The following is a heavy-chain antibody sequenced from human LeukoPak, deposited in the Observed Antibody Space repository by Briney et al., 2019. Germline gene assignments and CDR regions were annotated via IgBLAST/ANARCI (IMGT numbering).Heavy chain of an antibody. CDR2: IYYSGST. J-gene: IGHJ6*02. CDR1: GGSISSGGYY. D-gene: IGHD6-19*01. Sequence: SETLSLTCTVSGGSISSGGYYWSWIRQHPGKGLEWIGYIYYSGSTYYNPSLKSRVTISVDTSKNQFSLKLSSVTAADTAVYYCASGESSGPRGYYGMDVWGQGTTVTVSS. CDR3: ASGESSGPRGYYGMDV. V-gene: IGHV4-31*03.